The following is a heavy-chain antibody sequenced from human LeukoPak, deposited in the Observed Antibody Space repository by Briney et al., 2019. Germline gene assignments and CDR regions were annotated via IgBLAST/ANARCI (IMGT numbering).Heavy chain of an antibody. CDR1: GFTFRSYS. J-gene: IGHJ4*02. CDR2: ISSSGDTI. D-gene: IGHD3-10*01. Sequence: GGSLRLSCAASGFTFRSYSMNWVRQAPGKGLEWISYISSSGDTIYYADSVKGRFTISRDNAKNSLYLQMNSLRDEDTALYYCARVWGSGSYFLGRLDYWGQGTLATVSS. CDR3: ARVWGSGSYFLGRLDY. V-gene: IGHV3-48*02.